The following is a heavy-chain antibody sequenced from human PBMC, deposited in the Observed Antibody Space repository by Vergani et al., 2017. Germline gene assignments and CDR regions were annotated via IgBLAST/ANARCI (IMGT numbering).Heavy chain of an antibody. J-gene: IGHJ6*02. V-gene: IGHV3-73*01. CDR2: IRSKANSYAT. D-gene: IGHD5-18*01. Sequence: EVQLVESGGGLVQPGGSLKLSCAASGFTFSGSAMHWVRQASGKGLEWVGRIRSKANSYATAYAASVKGRFTISRDDSKNTAYLQMNSLRAEDTAVYYCARGTSDTAMVTAYYYYGMDVWGQGP. CDR3: ARGTSDTAMVTAYYYYGMDV. CDR1: GFTFSGSA.